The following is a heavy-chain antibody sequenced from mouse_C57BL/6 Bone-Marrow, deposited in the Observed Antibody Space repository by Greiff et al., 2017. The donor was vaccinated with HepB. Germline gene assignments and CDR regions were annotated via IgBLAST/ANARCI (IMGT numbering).Heavy chain of an antibody. V-gene: IGHV1-55*01. D-gene: IGHD1-1*01. CDR1: GYTFTCYW. CDR2: IYPGSGST. Sequence: QVQLQQPGAELVKPGASVKMSCKASGYTFTCYWLPSVHHRPGQGLEWIGYIYPGSGSTNYNEKFKRKATLTVDTSSSTAYMQLSSLTSEDSAVYYCARGGDYYGSSDYWGQGTTLTVSS. J-gene: IGHJ2*01. CDR3: ARGGDYYGSSDY.